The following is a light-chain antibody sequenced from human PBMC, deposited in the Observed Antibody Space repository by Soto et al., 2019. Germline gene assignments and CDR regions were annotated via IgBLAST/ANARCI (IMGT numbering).Light chain of an antibody. CDR2: GAS. Sequence: EIVMTQSPVTLSVSPGERATLSCRASQSVSDNLAWYQRKPGQAPRLLIYGASTRATGIPARFSGSGSETEFTLTISSLQSEDFAIYYCQQSNNWPYTFGQGTKVDIK. V-gene: IGKV3-15*01. CDR3: QQSNNWPYT. CDR1: QSVSDN. J-gene: IGKJ2*01.